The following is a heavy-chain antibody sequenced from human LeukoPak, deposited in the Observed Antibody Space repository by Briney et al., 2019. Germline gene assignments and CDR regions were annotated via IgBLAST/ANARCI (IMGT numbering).Heavy chain of an antibody. CDR3: AGASLEPDGGYETYFDY. D-gene: IGHD5-12*01. CDR2: IIPIFGTA. CDR1: GGTFSSYA. J-gene: IGHJ4*02. V-gene: IGHV1-69*13. Sequence: ASVKVSCKASGGTFSSYAISWVRQAPGQGLEWMGGIIPIFGTANYAQKFQGRVTITADESTSTAYMELSSLRSEDTAVYYCAGASLEPDGGYETYFDYWGQGTLVTVSS.